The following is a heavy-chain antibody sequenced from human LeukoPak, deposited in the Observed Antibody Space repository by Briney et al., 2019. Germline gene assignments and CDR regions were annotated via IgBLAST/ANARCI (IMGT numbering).Heavy chain of an antibody. V-gene: IGHV4-59*01. CDR1: GGSISSYY. CDR3: ARMGLGSSQRARFDP. CDR2: IYYSGST. D-gene: IGHD1-1*01. J-gene: IGHJ5*02. Sequence: SETLSLTCTVSGGSISSYYWSWIRQPPGKGLEWIGYIYYSGSTNYNPSLKSRVTISVDTSKNQFSLKLSSVTAADTAVYYCARMGLGSSQRARFDPWGQGTLVTVSS.